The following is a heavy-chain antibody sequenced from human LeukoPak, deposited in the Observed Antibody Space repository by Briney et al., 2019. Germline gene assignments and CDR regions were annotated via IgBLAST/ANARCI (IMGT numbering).Heavy chain of an antibody. Sequence: SQTLSPTCAVSGGSISSGGYSWSWIRQPPGKGLEWIGYIYHSGSTYYNPSLKSRVTISVDRSKNQFSLKLSSVTAADTAVYYCASYFYGSGSYYFDYWGQGTLVTVSS. CDR3: ASYFYGSGSYYFDY. CDR2: IYHSGST. CDR1: GGSISSGGYS. J-gene: IGHJ4*02. D-gene: IGHD3-10*01. V-gene: IGHV4-30-2*01.